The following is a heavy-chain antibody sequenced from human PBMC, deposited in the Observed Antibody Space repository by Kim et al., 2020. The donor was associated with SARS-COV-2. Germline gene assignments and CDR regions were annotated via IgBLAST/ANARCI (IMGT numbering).Heavy chain of an antibody. CDR3: ARAYSSSWYNPPFLDC. J-gene: IGHJ4*02. V-gene: IGHV4-31*03. D-gene: IGHD6-13*01. CDR2: IYYSGST. CDR1: GGSISSGGYY. Sequence: SETLSLTCTVSGGSISSGGYYWSWIRQHPGKGLEWIGYIYYSGSTYYNPSLKSRVTISVDTSKNQFSLKLSSVTAADTAVYYCARAYSSSWYNPPFLDCWGQGTLVTVSS.